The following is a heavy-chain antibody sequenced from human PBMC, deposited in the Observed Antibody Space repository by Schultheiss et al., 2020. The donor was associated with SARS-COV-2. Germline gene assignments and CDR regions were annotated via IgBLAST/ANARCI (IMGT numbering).Heavy chain of an antibody. CDR2: IYYRGST. V-gene: IGHV4-39*01. CDR3: ARLPRSSSWYLGKGWFDP. D-gene: IGHD6-13*01. Sequence: SETLSLTCTVSGDSFSGSTHHWAWIRQPPGKGLEWIGNIYYRGSTNYNPSLKSRVTISVDTSKNQFSLKLSSVTAADTAVYYCARLPRSSSWYLGKGWFDPWGQGTLVTVSS. J-gene: IGHJ5*02. CDR1: GDSFSGSTHH.